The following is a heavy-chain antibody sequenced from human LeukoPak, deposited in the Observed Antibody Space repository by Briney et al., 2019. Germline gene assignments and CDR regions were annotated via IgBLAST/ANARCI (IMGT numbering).Heavy chain of an antibody. CDR3: AKGLTYYYDSSGSLFGY. V-gene: IGHV3-23*01. CDR2: ISGSGGST. J-gene: IGHJ4*02. Sequence: GGSLRLSCVASGFTFSSYAMSWVRQAPGKGLEWVSAISGSGGSTYYADSVKGRFTISRDNSKNTLYLQMNSLRAEDTAVYYCAKGLTYYYDSSGSLFGYWGQGTLVTVSS. CDR1: GFTFSSYA. D-gene: IGHD3-22*01.